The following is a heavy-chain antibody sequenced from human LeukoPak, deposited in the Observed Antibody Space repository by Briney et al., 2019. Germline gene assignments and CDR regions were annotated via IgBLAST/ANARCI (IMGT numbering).Heavy chain of an antibody. Sequence: SETLSLTCTVSGGSTSSYYWSWIRQPPGKGLEWIGYIYYSGSTNYNPSLKSRVTISVDTSKNQFSLKLSSVTAADTAVYYCARTSRTSLDAFDIWGQGTMVTVSS. CDR3: ARTSRTSLDAFDI. V-gene: IGHV4-59*08. CDR1: GGSTSSYY. D-gene: IGHD2-8*01. CDR2: IYYSGST. J-gene: IGHJ3*02.